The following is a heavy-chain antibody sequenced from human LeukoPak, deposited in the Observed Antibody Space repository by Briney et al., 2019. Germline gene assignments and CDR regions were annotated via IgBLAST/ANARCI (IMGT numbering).Heavy chain of an antibody. CDR1: GYTLTELS. CDR2: FDPEDGET. V-gene: IGHV1-24*01. D-gene: IGHD2-21*01. CDR3: ATRFPLRPFDYYGMDV. J-gene: IGHJ6*02. Sequence: ASVKVSCKVSGYTLTELSMHWVRQAPGKGLEWMGGFDPEDGETIYAQKFQGRVTMTEDTSTDTAYMELSSLRSEDTAVYYCATRFPLRPFDYYGMDVWGQGTTVTVSS.